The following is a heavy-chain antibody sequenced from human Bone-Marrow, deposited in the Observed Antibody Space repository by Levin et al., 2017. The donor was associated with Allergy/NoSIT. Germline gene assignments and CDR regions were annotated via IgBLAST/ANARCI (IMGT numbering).Heavy chain of an antibody. CDR1: GFTFSSYS. V-gene: IGHV3-21*01. Sequence: GESLKISCAASGFTFSSYSMNWVRQAPGKGLEWVSSISSSSSYIYYADSVKGRFTISRDNAKNSLYLQMNSLRAEDMAVYYCARDPQLELPRQDYYYGMDVWGQGTTVTVSS. CDR3: ARDPQLELPRQDYYYGMDV. D-gene: IGHD1-7*01. CDR2: ISSSSSYI. J-gene: IGHJ6*02.